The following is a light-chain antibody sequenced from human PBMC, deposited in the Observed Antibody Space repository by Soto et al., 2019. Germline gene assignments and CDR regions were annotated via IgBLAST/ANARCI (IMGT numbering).Light chain of an antibody. V-gene: IGKV3-11*01. CDR2: DTS. CDR3: QQRYSWPPIT. J-gene: IGKJ5*01. Sequence: EIALTQSPATLSLSSGERAALFCRATQSVSTYLAWYQQKIGQPPRLLIYDTSSRATGIPARFSGSGSGTDFTLTISSLEPEDFAVYYCQQRYSWPPITFGQGTRLEIK. CDR1: QSVSTY.